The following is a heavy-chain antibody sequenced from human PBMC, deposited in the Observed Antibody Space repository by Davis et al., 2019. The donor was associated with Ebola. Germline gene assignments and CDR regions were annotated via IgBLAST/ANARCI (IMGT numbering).Heavy chain of an antibody. CDR3: ARRAPGRWTWNS. J-gene: IGHJ4*02. Sequence: SETLSLTCTVYGISIDSDYWGWIRLSPGKGLEWIAYIHGSGTTNYNPSLKRRISISADTSKNQISLKLSSMTAADTAVYFCARRAPGRWTWNSWGQGTLVTVSS. D-gene: IGHD3/OR15-3a*01. V-gene: IGHV4-59*08. CDR1: GISIDSDY. CDR2: IHGSGTT.